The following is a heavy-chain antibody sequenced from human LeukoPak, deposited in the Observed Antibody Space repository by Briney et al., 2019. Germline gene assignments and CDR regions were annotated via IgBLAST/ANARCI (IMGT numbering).Heavy chain of an antibody. CDR3: ARIFEWTGYAMDV. J-gene: IGHJ6*02. D-gene: IGHD3-3*01. CDR1: GFTFSSYW. V-gene: IGHV3-7*01. Sequence: PGGSLRLSCEASGFTFSSYWMSWVRQVPGKGLEWVANIKEDGSAKYYVGSSKGRFTISRDNAKNSLHLEMNRLSVEDTAVYFCARIFEWTGYAMDVWGQGATVIVSS. CDR2: IKEDGSAK.